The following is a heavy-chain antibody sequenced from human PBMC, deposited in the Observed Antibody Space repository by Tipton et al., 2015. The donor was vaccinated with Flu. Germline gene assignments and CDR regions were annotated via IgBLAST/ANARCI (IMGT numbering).Heavy chain of an antibody. V-gene: IGHV4-34*01. D-gene: IGHD6-13*01. J-gene: IGHJ3*02. CDR3: ARDSRAAGTDAFDI. CDR2: IYYSGST. Sequence: LRLSCAVYGGSFSGYYWGWIRQPPGKGLEWIGSIYYSGSTYYNPSLKSRVTISVDTSKNQFSLKLSSVTAADTAVYYCARDSRAAGTDAFDIWGQGTMVTVSS. CDR1: GGSFSGYY.